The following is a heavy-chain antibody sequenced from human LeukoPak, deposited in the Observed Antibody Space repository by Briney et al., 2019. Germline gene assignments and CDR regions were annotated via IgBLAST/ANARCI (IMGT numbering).Heavy chain of an antibody. CDR2: IYYSGST. V-gene: IGHV4-59*08. CDR3: ARGTRIHYFDD. CDR1: FGSINSYY. D-gene: IGHD2/OR15-2a*01. J-gene: IGHJ4*02. Sequence: SETLSLTCTVSFGSINSYYWSWIRQPPGKGLEWIGYIYYSGSTNYNPSLKSRVTISVDTSKNQFSLKLSSVTAADTAIYCCARGTRIHYFDDWGQGTLVTVSS.